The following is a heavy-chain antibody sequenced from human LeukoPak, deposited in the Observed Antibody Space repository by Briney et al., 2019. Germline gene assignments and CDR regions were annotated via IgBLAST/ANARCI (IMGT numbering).Heavy chain of an antibody. D-gene: IGHD2-15*01. Sequence: PGGSLRLSCAASGFTLSTHVMHWVRQAPGKGLEWVAVISENGSIKYYADSVRGRFTISRDNSKNTLYLQMNSLTPEDTAVYYCARKVVVVAATDWFDPWSQGTLVTVSP. CDR1: GFTLSTHV. CDR2: ISENGSIK. CDR3: ARKVVVVAATDWFDP. J-gene: IGHJ5*02. V-gene: IGHV3-30*04.